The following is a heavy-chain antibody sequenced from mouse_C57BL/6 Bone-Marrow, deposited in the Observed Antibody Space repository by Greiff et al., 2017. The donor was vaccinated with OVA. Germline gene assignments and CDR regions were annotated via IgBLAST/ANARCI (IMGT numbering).Heavy chain of an antibody. V-gene: IGHV1-64*01. CDR2: IHPNSGST. CDR1: GYTFTSYW. Sequence: QVQLQQPGAELVKPGASVKLSCKASGYTFTSYWMHWVKQRPGQGLEWIGMIHPNSGSTNYNEKFKSKATLTVDKSSSTAYMQLSSLTSEDSAVYYCARSGQLRQAWFAYWGQGTLVTVSA. CDR3: ARSGQLRQAWFAY. D-gene: IGHD3-2*02. J-gene: IGHJ3*01.